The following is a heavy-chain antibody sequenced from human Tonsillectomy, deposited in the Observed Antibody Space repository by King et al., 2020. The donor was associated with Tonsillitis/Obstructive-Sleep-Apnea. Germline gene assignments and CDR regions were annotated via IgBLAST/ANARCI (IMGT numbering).Heavy chain of an antibody. CDR2: IYYSGST. J-gene: IGHJ4*02. CDR3: ARHKGREYYGSGSYLGY. V-gene: IGHV4-59*08. CDR1: GGSISSYY. Sequence: QLQESGPGLVKPSETLSLTCTVSGGSISSYYWSWIRQPPGKGLEWIGYIYYSGSTNYNPSLKSRVTISVDTSKNQFSLKLSSVTAADTAGYYCARHKGREYYGSGSYLGYWGQGTLVTVSS. D-gene: IGHD3-10*01.